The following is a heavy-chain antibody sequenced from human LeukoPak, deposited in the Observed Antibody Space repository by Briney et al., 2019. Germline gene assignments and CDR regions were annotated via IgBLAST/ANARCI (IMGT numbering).Heavy chain of an antibody. J-gene: IGHJ4*02. CDR1: GGSFSGYY. Sequence: SETLSLTCAVYGGSFSGYYWSWIRQPPGKGLEWIGEINHSGSTNYNPSLKSRVTISVDTSKNQFSLKLSSVTAADTAVYYCARFIGRAAVVTGYYFDYWGQGTLVTVSS. D-gene: IGHD4-23*01. CDR2: INHSGST. V-gene: IGHV4-34*01. CDR3: ARFIGRAAVVTGYYFDY.